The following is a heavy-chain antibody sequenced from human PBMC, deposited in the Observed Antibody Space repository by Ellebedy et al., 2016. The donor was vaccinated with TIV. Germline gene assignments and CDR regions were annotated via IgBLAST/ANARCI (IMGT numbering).Heavy chain of an antibody. Sequence: MPSETLSLTCTVSGGSISSGDYYWSWIRQPPGKGLEWIGYIYYSGSTYYNPSLKSRVTISVDTSKNQFSLKLSSVTAADTAVYYCARETIAAAGTDYWGQGTLVTVSS. D-gene: IGHD6-13*01. J-gene: IGHJ4*02. V-gene: IGHV4-30-4*01. CDR3: ARETIAAAGTDY. CDR2: IYYSGST. CDR1: GGSISSGDYY.